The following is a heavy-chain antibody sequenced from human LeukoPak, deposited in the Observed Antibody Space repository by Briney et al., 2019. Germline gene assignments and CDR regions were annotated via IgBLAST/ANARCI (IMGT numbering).Heavy chain of an antibody. CDR3: ARVGVAAAIDY. V-gene: IGHV4-59*01. J-gene: IGHJ4*02. Sequence: SETLSLTCTVSGGSISSYYWSWIRQLPGKGLEWIGYIYYSGSTNYNPSLKSRVTISVDTSKNQFSLKLSSVTAADTAVYYCARVGVAAAIDYWGQGTLVTVSS. CDR2: IYYSGST. D-gene: IGHD6-13*01. CDR1: GGSISSYY.